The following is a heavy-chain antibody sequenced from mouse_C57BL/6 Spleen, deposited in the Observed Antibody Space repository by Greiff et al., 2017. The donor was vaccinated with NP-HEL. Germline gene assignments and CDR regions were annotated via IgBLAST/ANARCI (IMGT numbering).Heavy chain of an antibody. CDR2: IYPSDSET. V-gene: IGHV1-61*01. CDR3: ARRSNYAYFDY. CDR1: GYTFTSYW. D-gene: IGHD2-5*01. J-gene: IGHJ2*01. Sequence: VQLQQPGAELVRPGSSVKLSCKASGYTFTSYWMDWVKQRPGQGLEWIGNIYPSDSETHYNQKFKDKATLTVDKSSSTAYMQLSSLTSEDSAVYYCARRSNYAYFDYWGQGTTLTVSS.